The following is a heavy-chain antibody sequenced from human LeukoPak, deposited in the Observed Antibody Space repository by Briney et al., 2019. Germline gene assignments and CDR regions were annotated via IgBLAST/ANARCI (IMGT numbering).Heavy chain of an antibody. CDR2: ISNDGSKT. Sequence: EGSLRLSCAASGFTFSSYGMHWVRQAPGKGLDWLTVISNDGSKTYYADSVKGRFTISRDNSKNTLYPQLNSLRAEDTAVYYCATEVAAGGPQDYWGQGTLVTVSS. J-gene: IGHJ4*02. CDR1: GFTFSSYG. CDR3: ATEVAAGGPQDY. D-gene: IGHD6-13*01. V-gene: IGHV3-30*03.